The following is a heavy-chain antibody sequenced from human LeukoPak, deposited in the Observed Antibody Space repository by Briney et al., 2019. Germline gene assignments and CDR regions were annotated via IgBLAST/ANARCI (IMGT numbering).Heavy chain of an antibody. CDR3: ATFGGWLLRGDAFDI. V-gene: IGHV1-2*02. D-gene: IGHD3-3*02. CDR2: INPNSGGT. J-gene: IGHJ3*02. CDR1: GYTFTGYY. Sequence: GASVKVSCKASGYTFTGYYMHWVRQAPGQGLEWMGWINPNSGGTNYAQKFQGRVTMTRDTSISTAYMELSRLRSDDTAVYYCATFGGWLLRGDAFDIWGQGTMVTVSS.